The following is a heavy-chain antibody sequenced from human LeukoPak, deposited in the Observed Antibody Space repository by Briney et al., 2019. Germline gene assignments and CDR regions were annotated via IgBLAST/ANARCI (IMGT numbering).Heavy chain of an antibody. CDR3: ARTDPGSDYLDY. CDR2: IYHSGST. D-gene: IGHD3-10*01. J-gene: IGHJ4*02. CDR1: GYSISSGYY. V-gene: IGHV4-38-2*01. Sequence: SETLSLTCAVSGYSISSGYYWGWIRQPPGKGLEWIGSIYHSGSTYYNPSLKSRVTISVDTSKNQFSLKLSSVTAVDTAVYYCARTDPGSDYLDYWGRGTLVTVSS.